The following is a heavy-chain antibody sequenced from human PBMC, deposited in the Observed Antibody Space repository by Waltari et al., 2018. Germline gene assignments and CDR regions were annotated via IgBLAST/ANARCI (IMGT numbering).Heavy chain of an antibody. CDR2: VYTTGTT. J-gene: IGHJ1*01. Sequence: QVQLQESGPRLVEPWEPLSLTCRISGVSISDYYWSWIRPPAGKGLEFIGRVYTTGTTDYNPSLRSRATVSVDKSKNHFSLSLTSVTAADTAIYYCARGYSDDGGEYFQHWGQGTLVSVSS. D-gene: IGHD3-16*01. CDR3: ARGYSDDGGEYFQH. CDR1: GVSISDYY. V-gene: IGHV4-4*07.